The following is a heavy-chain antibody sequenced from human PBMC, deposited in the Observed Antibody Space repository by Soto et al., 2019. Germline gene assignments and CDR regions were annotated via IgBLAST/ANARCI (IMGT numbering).Heavy chain of an antibody. Sequence: QVQLQQWGAGLLKPSETLSLNCAVTGGSLSGYYWSWIRQPPGKGLEWIGEVKDGGHTNYSPSLRGXXTXSXXTSNNQFSLRLNSGTAADTGVYYCARGQEGVVAAHWDQGSLVTVSS. CDR3: ARGQEGVVAAH. V-gene: IGHV4-34*01. J-gene: IGHJ4*02. CDR1: GGSLSGYY. D-gene: IGHD6-19*01. CDR2: VKDGGHT.